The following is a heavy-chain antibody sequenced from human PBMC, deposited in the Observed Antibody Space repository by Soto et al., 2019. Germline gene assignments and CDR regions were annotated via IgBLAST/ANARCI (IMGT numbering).Heavy chain of an antibody. D-gene: IGHD2-21*01. Sequence: QVQLVQSGAEVKKPGSSVKVSCKDSGGTFTTYSMFWVRQAPGQGLEWMGRIIPMLGVRNYAQRFQDRVTIIADKSTATVHMELSSLRSEDTALYYCTIGSWSGEVFDIWGQGTMVTVSS. CDR1: GGTFTTYS. CDR3: TIGSWSGEVFDI. CDR2: IIPMLGVR. J-gene: IGHJ3*02. V-gene: IGHV1-69*02.